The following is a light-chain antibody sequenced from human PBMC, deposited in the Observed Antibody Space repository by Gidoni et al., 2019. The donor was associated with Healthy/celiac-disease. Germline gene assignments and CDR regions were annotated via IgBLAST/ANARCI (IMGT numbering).Light chain of an antibody. CDR3: QQYDNLPLT. CDR1: QDISNY. CDR2: DAS. V-gene: IGKV1-33*01. J-gene: IGKJ4*01. Sequence: DIQMTQSPSSLSASVGDRVTITCQASQDISNYLNWYQQKPGKAPKLLIYDASNLETGVPSRLSGSGPGTDFTFTISSLQPEDIATYYCQQYDNLPLTFGGGTKVEIK.